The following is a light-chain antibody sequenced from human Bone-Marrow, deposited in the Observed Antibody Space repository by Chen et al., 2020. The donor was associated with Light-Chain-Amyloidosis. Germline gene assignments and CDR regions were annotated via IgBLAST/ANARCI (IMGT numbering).Light chain of an antibody. CDR1: QDITNY. CDR3: QQYDKLPLT. V-gene: IGKV1-33*01. J-gene: IGKJ4*01. Sequence: DVQLTQSPSSLSASVGDRVTITCQASQDITNYLNWYQQKPGRAPKLLIFDSSNMAGVVPSRFSGSGSGSTFSLTISSLEPEDVATYFCQQYDKLPLTFGGGTKVEIK. CDR2: DSS.